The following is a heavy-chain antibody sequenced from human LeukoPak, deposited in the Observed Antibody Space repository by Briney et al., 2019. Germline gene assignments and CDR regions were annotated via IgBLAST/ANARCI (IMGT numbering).Heavy chain of an antibody. J-gene: IGHJ4*02. D-gene: IGHD3-16*01. CDR3: ASDPYGGEYYFDY. CDR1: GFTFSSYA. V-gene: IGHV3-30*04. CDR2: ISYDGSNK. Sequence: GGSLRLSCAASGFTFSSYAMHWVRQAPGKGLEWVAVISYDGSNKYYADSVKGRFTISRDNSKNTLYLQMNSLGAEDTAVYYCASDPYGGEYYFDYWGQGTLVTISS.